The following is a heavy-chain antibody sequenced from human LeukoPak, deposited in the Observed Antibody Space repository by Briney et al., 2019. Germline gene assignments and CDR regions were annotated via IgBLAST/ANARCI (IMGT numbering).Heavy chain of an antibody. D-gene: IGHD3-22*01. CDR3: ARAERPFYDSSGYWFDY. V-gene: IGHV3-64*01. CDR2: IRSNGGST. CDR1: GFTFSGYA. J-gene: IGHJ4*02. Sequence: GGSLRLSCAAAGFTFSGYAMYWVRQAPGKGLEYVSAIRSNGGSTYYANSVRGRFTISRDNSKSTLYLQMGSLRAEDMAVYYCARAERPFYDSSGYWFDYWGPGTLVTVSS.